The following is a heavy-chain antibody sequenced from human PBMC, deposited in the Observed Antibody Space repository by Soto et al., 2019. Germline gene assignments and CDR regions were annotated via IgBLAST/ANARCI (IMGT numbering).Heavy chain of an antibody. V-gene: IGHV1-69*13. CDR3: AKLQGSGSYYDDDN. D-gene: IGHD3-10*01. CDR2: IVPVFGTA. J-gene: IGHJ4*02. CDR1: GGPSNNYG. Sequence: SVKVSCKALGGPSNNYGDSWVGQAPGQGLEWMGGIVPVFGTANYAPEFQGRLRITADDSTRTVNMELRSLTSDDTAVYYCAKLQGSGSYYDDDNWGQGTLVTVSS.